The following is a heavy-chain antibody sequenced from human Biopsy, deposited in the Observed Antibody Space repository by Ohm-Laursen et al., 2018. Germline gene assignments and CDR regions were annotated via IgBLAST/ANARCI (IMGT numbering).Heavy chain of an antibody. D-gene: IGHD6-6*01. V-gene: IGHV3-21*01. CDR3: ARDSRRTAREGGMDV. J-gene: IGHJ6*02. CDR1: RDSISNYY. CDR2: ISETSSHI. Sequence: GTLSLTCTVSRDSISNYYWTRVRQAPGKGLEWISYISETSSHIYDADSVKGRFTVARDNAKNSLYLQLNSLRAEDTAVYYCARDSRRTAREGGMDVWGQGTTVTVSS.